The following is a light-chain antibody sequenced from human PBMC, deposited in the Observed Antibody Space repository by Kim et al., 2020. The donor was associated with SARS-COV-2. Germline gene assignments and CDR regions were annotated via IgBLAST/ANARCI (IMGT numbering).Light chain of an antibody. Sequence: QSVLTQPPSASGTPGQRVTISCSGSSSNVGNNYVDWYQQLPGTAPTLLIYRNNQRPSGVPARFSCSKSGTSAALVISCLRSEDEAAYYCAGWYGSLSGRVFGGGTQLTVL. CDR3: AGWYGSLSGRV. CDR1: SSNVGNNY. J-gene: IGLJ3*02. CDR2: RNN. V-gene: IGLV1-47*01.